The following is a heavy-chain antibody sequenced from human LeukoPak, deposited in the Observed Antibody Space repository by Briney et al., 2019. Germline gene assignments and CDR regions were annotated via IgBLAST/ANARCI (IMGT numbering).Heavy chain of an antibody. CDR2: MKGDGSHI. D-gene: IGHD3-3*01. V-gene: IGHV3-7*03. CDR3: AKSGLNRFDY. CDR1: GFTFGNFW. J-gene: IGHJ4*02. Sequence: GGSLRLSCAASGFTFGNFWMSWVRQAPGRGLQWVASMKGDGSHIYYVDSVKGRFTISRDNARNALYLQLNSLTAEDTAVYYCAKSGLNRFDYWGQGILVTVSS.